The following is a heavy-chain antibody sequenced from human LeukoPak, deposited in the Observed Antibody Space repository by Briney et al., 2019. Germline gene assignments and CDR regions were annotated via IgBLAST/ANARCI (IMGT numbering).Heavy chain of an antibody. CDR1: GYTFTGYY. CDR2: INPNSGGT. CDR3: ARGRYYGSGSYLGDWFDP. J-gene: IGHJ5*02. D-gene: IGHD3-10*01. V-gene: IGHV1-2*02. Sequence: ASVKVSCKASGYTFTGYYMHWVRQAPGQGLEWMGWINPNSGGTNYAQKFQGRVTMTRDTSISTAYMELSSLRSEDTAVYYCARGRYYGSGSYLGDWFDPWGQGTLVTVSS.